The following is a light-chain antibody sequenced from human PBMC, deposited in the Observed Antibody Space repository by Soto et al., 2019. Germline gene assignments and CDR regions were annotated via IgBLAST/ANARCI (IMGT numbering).Light chain of an antibody. Sequence: EIVLTQSPGTLSLSPGERATLSCRASQSVSSSYLAWYQQKPGQAPRLIIYGASSRATVIPDRFSGSGSGTDFTLTINRVEPEDTAVYYCQQYGSSPLTFGQGTRLQIQ. V-gene: IGKV3-20*01. CDR3: QQYGSSPLT. CDR2: GAS. CDR1: QSVSSSY. J-gene: IGKJ5*01.